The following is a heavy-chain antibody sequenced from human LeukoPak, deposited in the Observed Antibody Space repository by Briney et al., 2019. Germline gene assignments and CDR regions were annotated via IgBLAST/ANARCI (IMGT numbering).Heavy chain of an antibody. CDR3: AKTTVTSEEYYYYYMDV. J-gene: IGHJ6*03. Sequence: ASVKVSCKTSGYTFTSYAISWGRQAPGQGLEWMGWIITYNGHTYYSQKLQGRVTMTTDTSTSTAYMELRSLRSDDTAVYYCAKTTVTSEEYYYYYMDVWGKGTTVTVSS. V-gene: IGHV1-18*01. CDR2: IITYNGHT. CDR1: GYTFTSYA. D-gene: IGHD4-11*01.